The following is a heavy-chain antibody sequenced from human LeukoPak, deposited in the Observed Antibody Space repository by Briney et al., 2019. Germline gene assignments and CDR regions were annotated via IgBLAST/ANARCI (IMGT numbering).Heavy chain of an antibody. CDR3: ARGLYGSKGIFDF. CDR1: GGSINYYY. J-gene: IGHJ4*02. D-gene: IGHD3-10*01. CDR2: IYYSGSA. V-gene: IGHV4-59*01. Sequence: SETLSLTCTVSGGSINYYYWSWIRQPPGKGLESIGYIYYSGSANYNPSLKSRVTMSVDTSKNQFSLKLNSVTAADTAVYYCARGLYGSKGIFDFWGQGTLVTVSS.